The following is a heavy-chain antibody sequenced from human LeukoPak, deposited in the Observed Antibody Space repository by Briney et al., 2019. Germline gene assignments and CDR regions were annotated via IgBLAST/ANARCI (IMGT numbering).Heavy chain of an antibody. CDR1: GITFSSYS. V-gene: IGHV3-21*01. J-gene: IGHJ4*02. CDR2: ISTSSSYT. D-gene: IGHD2-21*02. CDR3: ASQHIVLVTATTDY. Sequence: GGSLRLSCAASGITFSSYSMNWVRQAPGKGLEWVSFISTSSSYTYYADSVKGRFTISRDNSKNTLYLQMNSLRAEDTAIYYCASQHIVLVTATTDYWGQGTLVTVSS.